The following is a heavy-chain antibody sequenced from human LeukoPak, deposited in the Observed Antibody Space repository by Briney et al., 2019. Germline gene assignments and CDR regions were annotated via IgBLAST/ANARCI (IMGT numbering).Heavy chain of an antibody. Sequence: PGRSLRLSCAASGCTFSSYAMHWVRQAPGKGLEWVALISYDGTNKFYEDSVKGRFTISRDNSKNTLYLQVNSLRAEDTAVYYCARDLTGWGESSGYSDYWGQGTLVTVSS. CDR3: ARDLTGWGESSGYSDY. CDR2: ISYDGTNK. CDR1: GCTFSSYA. V-gene: IGHV3-30*01. J-gene: IGHJ4*02. D-gene: IGHD3-22*01.